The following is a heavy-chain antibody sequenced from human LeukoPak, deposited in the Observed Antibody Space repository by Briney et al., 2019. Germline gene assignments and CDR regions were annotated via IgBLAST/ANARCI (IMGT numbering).Heavy chain of an antibody. CDR2: INPNSGGT. CDR3: AREPYDILTGVRSAFDI. V-gene: IGHV1-2*02. CDR1: GYTFTGYY. D-gene: IGHD3-9*01. J-gene: IGHJ3*02. Sequence: ASVKVSCKASGYTFTGYYMHWVRQAPGQGLEWMGWINPNSGGTNYAQKLQGRVTMTTDTSTSTAYMELRSLRSDDTAVYYCAREPYDILTGVRSAFDIWGQGTMVTVSS.